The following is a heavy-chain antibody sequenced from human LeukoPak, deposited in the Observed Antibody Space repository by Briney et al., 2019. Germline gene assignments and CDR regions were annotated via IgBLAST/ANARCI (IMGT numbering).Heavy chain of an antibody. CDR2: INGDGRNI. CDR1: GFTFSSYW. J-gene: IGHJ4*02. Sequence: GGSLRLSCVASGFTFSSYWMHWVRQDPRKGLVWVSRINGDGRNINYADSVRGRFTISRDNAKNTLYLQMNSLRAEDTAVYYCARDVGGYDILTGYPLWGQGTLVTVSS. D-gene: IGHD3-9*01. V-gene: IGHV3-74*01. CDR3: ARDVGGYDILTGYPL.